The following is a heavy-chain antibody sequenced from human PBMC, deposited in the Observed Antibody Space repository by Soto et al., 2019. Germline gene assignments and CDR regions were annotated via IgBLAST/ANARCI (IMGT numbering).Heavy chain of an antibody. CDR2: IYYSGST. CDR1: GGAISSGDYY. D-gene: IGHD2-21*02. J-gene: IGHJ4*02. CDR3: ARECGGDCYSPFDY. V-gene: IGHV4-30-4*01. Sequence: SETLSLTCTVSGGAISSGDYYWGWIRQPPGKGLEWIGYIYYSGSTYYNPSLKSRVTISVDTSKNQFSLKLSSVTAAATAVYYCARECGGDCYSPFDYWGQGTLVTVPQ.